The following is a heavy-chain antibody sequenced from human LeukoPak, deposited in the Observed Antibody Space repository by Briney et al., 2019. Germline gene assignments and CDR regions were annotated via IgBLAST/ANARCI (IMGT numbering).Heavy chain of an antibody. D-gene: IGHD6-13*01. CDR3: ARLSIAATRMIDP. J-gene: IGHJ5*02. CDR1: GGSFSGYY. CDR2: IYYSGST. Sequence: SETLSLTCAVYGGSFSGYYWSWIRQPPGKGLEWIGSIYYSGSTYYNPSLKSRVTISVDTSKNQFSLKLSSVTAADTAVYYCARLSIAATRMIDPWGQGTLVTVSS. V-gene: IGHV4-34*01.